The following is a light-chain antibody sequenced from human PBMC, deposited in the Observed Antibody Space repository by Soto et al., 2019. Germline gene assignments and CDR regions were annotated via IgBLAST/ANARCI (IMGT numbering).Light chain of an antibody. Sequence: EIVMTQSPATLSVSQGGRATICFRASQNIGNKLAGFQHKPGQAPRVLIYDTSTSDAGIPDRFSGSGSDTNLNLTIISLQSQDFAGYYCQQYNTWRSITVGQGPRLE. CDR2: DTS. CDR3: QQYNTWRSIT. V-gene: IGKV3-15*01. CDR1: QNIGNK. J-gene: IGKJ5*01.